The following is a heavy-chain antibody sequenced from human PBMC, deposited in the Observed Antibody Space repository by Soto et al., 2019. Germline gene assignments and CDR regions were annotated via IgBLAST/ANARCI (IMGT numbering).Heavy chain of an antibody. CDR1: GFTFTSSA. J-gene: IGHJ4*02. CDR2: IVVGSGNT. CDR3: AADRITGTIN. Sequence: SVKVSCTASGFTFTSSAMQWVRQARGQRLEWIGWIVVGSGNTNYAQKFQERVTITRDMSTSTAYMELSSLRSEDTAVYYCAADRITGTINWGQGTLVTVSS. D-gene: IGHD1-20*01. V-gene: IGHV1-58*02.